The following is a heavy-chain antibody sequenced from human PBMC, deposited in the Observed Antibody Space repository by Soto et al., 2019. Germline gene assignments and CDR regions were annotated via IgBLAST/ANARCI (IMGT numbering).Heavy chain of an antibody. CDR1: GFTFSSYG. Sequence: QVQLVESGGGVVQPGRSLRLSCAASGFTFSSYGMHWVRQAPGKGLEWVAVISYDGSNKYYADSVKGRFTISRDNSKNTLHLQMNGLRAEDTAVYSCAKGPGGVIAPYYYYYGMDVWGQGTTVTVSS. D-gene: IGHD3-16*02. CDR3: AKGPGGVIAPYYYYYGMDV. J-gene: IGHJ6*02. V-gene: IGHV3-30*18. CDR2: ISYDGSNK.